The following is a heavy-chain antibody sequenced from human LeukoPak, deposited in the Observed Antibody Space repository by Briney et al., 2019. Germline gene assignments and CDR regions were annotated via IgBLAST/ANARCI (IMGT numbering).Heavy chain of an antibody. D-gene: IGHD4-17*01. CDR2: ISVYNGNT. CDR3: ARGKGNYGDPASFDY. V-gene: IGHV1-18*01. CDR1: GYTFTSYG. J-gene: IGHJ4*02. Sequence: GASVKVSCKASGYTFTSYGISWVRQAPGQGLEWMGWISVYNGNTNYAQKLQGRVTMTTDTSTSTVYMEVRSLRSDDTAVYYCARGKGNYGDPASFDYWGQGTLVTVSS.